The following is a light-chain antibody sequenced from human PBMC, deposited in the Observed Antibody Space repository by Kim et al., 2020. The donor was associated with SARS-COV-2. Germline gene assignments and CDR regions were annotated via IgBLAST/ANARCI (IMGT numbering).Light chain of an antibody. V-gene: IGKV3-11*01. Sequence: EIMLTQSPATLSLSPGERATLSCRASQSVSSFLAWYQQKPGQAPRLLIYDASNRATGIPIRFSGSGSGTDFTLTISSLEPEDFAVYYCQQRSNWPPEYTFGQGTKLEI. J-gene: IGKJ2*01. CDR1: QSVSSF. CDR3: QQRSNWPPEYT. CDR2: DAS.